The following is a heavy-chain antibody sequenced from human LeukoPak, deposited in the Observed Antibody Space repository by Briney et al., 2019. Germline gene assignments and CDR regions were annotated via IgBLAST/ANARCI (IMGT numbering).Heavy chain of an antibody. D-gene: IGHD4-23*01. J-gene: IGHJ5*02. Sequence: TGGSLRLSCAASGFTFSSYGMHWVRQAPGKGLEWVAVISYDGSNKYYADSVKGRSTISRDNSKNTLYLQMNSLRAEDTAVYYCAREEGKGWFDPWGQGTLVTVSS. CDR3: AREEGKGWFDP. CDR1: GFTFSSYG. CDR2: ISYDGSNK. V-gene: IGHV3-30*03.